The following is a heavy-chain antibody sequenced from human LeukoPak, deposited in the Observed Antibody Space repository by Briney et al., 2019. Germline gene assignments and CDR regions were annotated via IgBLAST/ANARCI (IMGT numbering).Heavy chain of an antibody. J-gene: IGHJ3*02. CDR1: GFTFSSYE. CDR2: ISSSSTII. V-gene: IGHV3-48*03. CDR3: GASRQYVGAFDI. Sequence: GGSLRLSCAASGFTFSSYELYWVRQAPGKGLEWISYISSSSTIIKYAASVRGRFTISRDDARESLYLQMSSLRADDTAIYYCGASRQYVGAFDIWGQGTLVTVSS. D-gene: IGHD3-16*01.